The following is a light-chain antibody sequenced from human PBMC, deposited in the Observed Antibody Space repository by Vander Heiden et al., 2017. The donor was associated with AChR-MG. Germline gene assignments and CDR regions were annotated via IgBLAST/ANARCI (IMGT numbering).Light chain of an antibody. V-gene: IGKV1-39*01. CDR1: QSISNY. CDR3: QQSYSTPYT. Sequence: DTQMTQSPSSLSASVGDRVTITCRASQSISNYLNWYQQKPGRAPKLLIYAASSLQSGVPSRFSGSGSGTDFTLTISSLQPEDFATYYCQQSYSTPYTFGLGTKLEIK. J-gene: IGKJ2*01. CDR2: AAS.